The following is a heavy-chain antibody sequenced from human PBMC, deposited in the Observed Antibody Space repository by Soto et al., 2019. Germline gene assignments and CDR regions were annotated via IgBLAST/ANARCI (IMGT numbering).Heavy chain of an antibody. CDR2: INPNSGGT. CDR1: GYTFTGYY. D-gene: IGHD2-15*01. J-gene: IGHJ6*02. CDR3: ARAKGGVVAAPYYYGMDV. V-gene: IGHV1-2*02. Sequence: AALKVSCKASGYTFTGYYMHWVRQAPGQGLEWMGWINPNSGGTNYAQKFQGRVTMTRDTSISTAYMELSRLRSDDTAVYYCARAKGGVVAAPYYYGMDVWGQGTTVTVSS.